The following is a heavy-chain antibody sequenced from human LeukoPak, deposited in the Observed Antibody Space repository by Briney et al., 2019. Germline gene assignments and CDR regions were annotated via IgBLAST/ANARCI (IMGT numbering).Heavy chain of an antibody. D-gene: IGHD6-13*01. Sequence: GGSLRLSCAASGFTFSSYAMHWVRQAPGKGLEWVAVISYDGSNKYYADSVKGRFTISRDNSKNTLYLQMNSLSPEDTAVYYCARDPWCSSNGCAYGAFDIWGQGTMVTVSS. J-gene: IGHJ3*02. CDR2: ISYDGSNK. CDR3: ARDPWCSSNGCAYGAFDI. V-gene: IGHV3-30*04. CDR1: GFTFSSYA.